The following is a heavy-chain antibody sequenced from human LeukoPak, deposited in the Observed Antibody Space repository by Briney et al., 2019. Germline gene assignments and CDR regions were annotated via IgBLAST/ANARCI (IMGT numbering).Heavy chain of an antibody. CDR3: AKELVLPHFDY. CDR2: ISYDGSNK. Sequence: QTGRSLRLSWAASGFTFSSYGMHWVRQAPGKGLEWVAVISYDGSNKYYADSVKGRFTISRDNSKNTLYLQMNSLRAEDTAVYYCAKELVLPHFDYWGQGTLVTVSS. D-gene: IGHD6-6*01. J-gene: IGHJ4*02. V-gene: IGHV3-30*18. CDR1: GFTFSSYG.